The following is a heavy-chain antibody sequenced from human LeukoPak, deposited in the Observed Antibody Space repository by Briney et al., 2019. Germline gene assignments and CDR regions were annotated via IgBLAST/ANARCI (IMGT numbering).Heavy chain of an antibody. CDR1: GGSISGYY. CDR3: ARDRSNELDY. Sequence: SETLSLTCTVSGGSISGYYWSWIRQPPGKGLEWIGYIYYSGSTNYNPSLKSRVTISVDTSKNQFSLRLSSVTAADTAVYYCARDRSNELDYWGQGTLVTVSS. V-gene: IGHV4-59*01. CDR2: IYYSGST. D-gene: IGHD4-11*01. J-gene: IGHJ4*02.